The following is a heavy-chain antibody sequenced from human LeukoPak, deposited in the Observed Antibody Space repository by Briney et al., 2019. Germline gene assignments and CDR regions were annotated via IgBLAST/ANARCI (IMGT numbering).Heavy chain of an antibody. J-gene: IGHJ4*02. V-gene: IGHV4-34*01. D-gene: IGHD6-6*01. Sequence: PSETLSLTCAVYGGSFSGYYWSWIRQPPGKGLEWIGEINHSGSTNYYPSLKSRVTISVDTSKNQFSLKLSSVTAADTPVYYCARGGRSSSHFDYWGQGTLVTVSS. CDR3: ARGGRSSSHFDY. CDR1: GGSFSGYY. CDR2: INHSGST.